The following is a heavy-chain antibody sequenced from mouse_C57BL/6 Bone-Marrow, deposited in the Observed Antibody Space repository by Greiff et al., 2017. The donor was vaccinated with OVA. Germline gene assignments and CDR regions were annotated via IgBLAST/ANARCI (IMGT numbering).Heavy chain of an antibody. V-gene: IGHV5-16*01. CDR2: INYDGSST. J-gene: IGHJ2*01. CDR1: GFTFSDYY. Sequence: EVKVVESEGGLVQPGSSMKLSCTASGFTFSDYYMAWVRQVTEKGLEWVANINYDGSSTYYLDSLKSRFIISRDNAKNILYLQMSSLKSEDTATYYCARDGSFDYWGQGTTLTVSS. CDR3: ARDGSFDY.